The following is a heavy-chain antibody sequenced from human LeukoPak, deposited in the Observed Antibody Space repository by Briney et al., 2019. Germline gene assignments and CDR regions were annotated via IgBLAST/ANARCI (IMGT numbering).Heavy chain of an antibody. J-gene: IGHJ6*03. CDR1: GFTFRSYA. D-gene: IGHD2-15*01. CDR3: AKTDSRSFYYYYYMDV. Sequence: GGSPRLSCEASGFTFRSYAMTWVRQAPGKGLEWVSAISGSGGSTYYADSVKGRFTISRDNSKNTLYLQMNSLRAEDTAVYYCAKTDSRSFYYYYYMDVWGKGTTVTVSS. V-gene: IGHV3-23*01. CDR2: ISGSGGST.